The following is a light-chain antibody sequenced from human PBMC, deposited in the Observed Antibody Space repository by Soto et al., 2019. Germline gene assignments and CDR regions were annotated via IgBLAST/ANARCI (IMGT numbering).Light chain of an antibody. CDR1: QDISNY. CDR3: QQSDNLPIT. J-gene: IGKJ5*01. Sequence: DIQMTQSPSSLSASVGDRVTITCRASQDISNYLNWYQQRPGKAPKLLIYDASNLERGVPSRFSGTRSGTHFTFALTSLQPEDVATYYCQQSDNLPITFGQGTRLEI. V-gene: IGKV1-33*01. CDR2: DAS.